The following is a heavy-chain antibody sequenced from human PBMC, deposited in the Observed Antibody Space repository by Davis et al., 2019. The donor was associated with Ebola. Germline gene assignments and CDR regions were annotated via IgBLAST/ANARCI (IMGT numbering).Heavy chain of an antibody. D-gene: IGHD6-19*01. Sequence: SVKVSCKASGGTFSSYAISWVRQAPGQGLEWMGGIIPIFGTANYAQKFQGRVTITADESTSTAYMELSSLRSEDTAVYYCARDSVDIIRGIAVAYGMDVWGQGTTVTVSS. CDR2: IIPIFGTA. CDR1: GGTFSSYA. CDR3: ARDSVDIIRGIAVAYGMDV. J-gene: IGHJ6*02. V-gene: IGHV1-69*13.